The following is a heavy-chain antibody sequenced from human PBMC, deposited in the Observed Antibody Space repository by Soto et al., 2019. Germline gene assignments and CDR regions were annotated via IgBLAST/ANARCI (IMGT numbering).Heavy chain of an antibody. Sequence: GASVKVSCKASGGTFSSYTISWVRQAPGQGLEWMGRIIPILGIANYAQKFQGRVTITADKSTSTAYMELSSLRSEDTAVYYCARGVVRDYYFDYWGQGTLVTVSS. CDR1: GGTFSSYT. CDR3: ARGVVRDYYFDY. J-gene: IGHJ4*02. V-gene: IGHV1-69*02. D-gene: IGHD3-10*01. CDR2: IIPILGIA.